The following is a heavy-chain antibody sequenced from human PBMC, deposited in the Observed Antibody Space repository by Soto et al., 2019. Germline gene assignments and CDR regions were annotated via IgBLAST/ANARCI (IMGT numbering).Heavy chain of an antibody. J-gene: IGHJ4*02. D-gene: IGHD6-19*01. Sequence: EVQLLESGGGLVQPGGSLRLSCAASGFTFNSYAMSWVRQAPGKGLEWVSAISGSGGSTYYADSVKGRFTISRDNSKNTLYLQMNSLRAEDTAVYYCAKGLPIQSNYEEWLVGYFDYWGQGTLVTVSS. CDR1: GFTFNSYA. CDR3: AKGLPIQSNYEEWLVGYFDY. CDR2: ISGSGGST. V-gene: IGHV3-23*01.